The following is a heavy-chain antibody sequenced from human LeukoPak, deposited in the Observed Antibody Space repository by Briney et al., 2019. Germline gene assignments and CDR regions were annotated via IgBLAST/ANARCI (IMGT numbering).Heavy chain of an antibody. V-gene: IGHV3-53*01. J-gene: IGHJ4*02. D-gene: IGHD3-22*01. CDR2: IYSDGST. Sequence: GGSLRLSCAASGFTFSTYWMHWVRQAPGKGLEWVSIIYSDGSTYYADSVKGRFTISRDNSKNTLYLQMNSLRAEDTAVYYCAKDYYDSSGYPAFDYWGQGTLVTVSS. CDR1: GFTFSTYW. CDR3: AKDYYDSSGYPAFDY.